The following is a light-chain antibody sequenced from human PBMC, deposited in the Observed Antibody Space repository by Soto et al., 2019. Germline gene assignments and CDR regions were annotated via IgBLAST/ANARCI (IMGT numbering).Light chain of an antibody. CDR2: EVS. CDR1: SSDVGGYKY. Sequence: QSALTQPASVSGSPGQSITISCTGTSSDVGGYKYVSWYQQKSGKAPKLMIYEVSNRPSGVSNRFSGSKSGNTASLTISGLQAEDEADYYCWSYTSSDNWVFGGGTKVTVL. J-gene: IGLJ3*02. CDR3: WSYTSSDNWV. V-gene: IGLV2-14*01.